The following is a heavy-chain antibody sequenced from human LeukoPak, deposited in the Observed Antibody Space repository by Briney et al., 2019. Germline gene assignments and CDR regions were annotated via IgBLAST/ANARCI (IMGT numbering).Heavy chain of an antibody. D-gene: IGHD6-19*01. CDR1: GFTFSSYE. Sequence: GGSLRLSCAASGFTFSSYEMNWVRQAPGKGLEWVSYISSSGSTIYYADSVKGRFTISRDNAKNSLYLQMNSLRAEDTAVYYCARDAGGIAVAGGREYYYYYYGMDVWGQGTTVTVSS. CDR3: ARDAGGIAVAGGREYYYYYYGMDV. J-gene: IGHJ6*02. CDR2: ISSSGSTI. V-gene: IGHV3-48*03.